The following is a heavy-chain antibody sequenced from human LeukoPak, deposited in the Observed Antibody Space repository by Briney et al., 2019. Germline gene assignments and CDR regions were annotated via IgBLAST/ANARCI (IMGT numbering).Heavy chain of an antibody. Sequence: GGSLTLTCAASGFTFSSYSMNWVRQAPGKGLEWVSYISSSSTIYYADSVKGRFTISRDNAKNPLYLQMNSLRAEDAAVYYCASKDMVATGWGQGTLVTVSS. V-gene: IGHV3-48*01. CDR2: ISSSSTI. D-gene: IGHD5-12*01. CDR3: ASKDMVATG. CDR1: GFTFSSYS. J-gene: IGHJ4*02.